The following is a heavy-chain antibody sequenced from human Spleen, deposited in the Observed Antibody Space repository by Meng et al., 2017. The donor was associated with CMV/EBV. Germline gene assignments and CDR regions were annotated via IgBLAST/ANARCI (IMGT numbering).Heavy chain of an antibody. V-gene: IGHV1-69*10. CDR2: IIPLIGVS. D-gene: IGHD5-12*01. J-gene: IGHJ3*02. CDR3: ARDAFHGGYDSYAFDI. Sequence: SVKVSCKTFGYTFTNYGINWVRQVPGQGLEWMGGIIPLIGVSNYAPKFQGRVTIIADTSMNTAYMELNSLSFDDTAVYYCARDAFHGGYDSYAFDIWGQGTMVTVSS. CDR1: GYTFTNYG.